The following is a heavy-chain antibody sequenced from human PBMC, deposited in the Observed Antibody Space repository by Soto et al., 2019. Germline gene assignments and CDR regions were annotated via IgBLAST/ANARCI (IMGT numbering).Heavy chain of an antibody. CDR1: GGSFSGYY. D-gene: IGHD6-19*01. V-gene: IGHV4-34*01. J-gene: IGHJ3*02. CDR3: ARGGGYSSHAFDI. Sequence: QVQLQQWGAGLLKPSETLSLTCAVYGGSFSGYYWSWIRQPPGKGLEWIGEINHSGGTNYNPSLKSRVTISVDTSKNQFSLKLSSVTAADTAVYYCARGGGYSSHAFDIWGQGTMVTVSS. CDR2: INHSGGT.